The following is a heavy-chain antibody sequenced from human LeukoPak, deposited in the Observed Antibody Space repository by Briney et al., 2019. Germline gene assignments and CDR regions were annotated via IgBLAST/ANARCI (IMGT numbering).Heavy chain of an antibody. CDR1: GGSFSGYY. D-gene: IGHD3-22*01. CDR2: INHSGST. CDR3: ARVRNYYYDSSGCFDY. V-gene: IGHV4-34*01. Sequence: PSETLSLTCAVYGGSFSGYYWSWIRQPPGKGLEWIGEINHSGSTNYNPSLKSRVTISVDTSKNQFSLKLSSVTAADTAVYYCARVRNYYYDSSGCFDYWGQGTPVTVSS. J-gene: IGHJ4*02.